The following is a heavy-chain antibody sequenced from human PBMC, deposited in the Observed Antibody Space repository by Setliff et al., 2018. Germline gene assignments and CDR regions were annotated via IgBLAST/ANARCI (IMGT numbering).Heavy chain of an antibody. Sequence: ETLSLTCTVFGGSINSHYWSWIRQPPGKGLEWIGYIYYSGSTNYNPSLKSRVTISVGTSKNQFSLKLSSVTAADTAVYYCASYQQDVNYWGQGTLVTVSS. J-gene: IGHJ4*02. V-gene: IGHV4-59*08. CDR2: IYYSGST. CDR3: ASYQQDVNY. D-gene: IGHD2-2*01. CDR1: GGSINSHY.